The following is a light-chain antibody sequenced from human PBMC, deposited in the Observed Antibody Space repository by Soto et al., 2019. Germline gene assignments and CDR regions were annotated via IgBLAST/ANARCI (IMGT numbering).Light chain of an antibody. CDR1: QGISSY. CDR2: AAS. Sequence: IQLTQSPSSLSASVGDRVTITCRASQGISSYLAWYQQKPGKAPKLLIYAASTLQSGVPSRFSGSGSGTDFTLTISSLQPEDFASYYCQQLNSDPLTFGQGTKVDIK. V-gene: IGKV1-9*01. J-gene: IGKJ1*01. CDR3: QQLNSDPLT.